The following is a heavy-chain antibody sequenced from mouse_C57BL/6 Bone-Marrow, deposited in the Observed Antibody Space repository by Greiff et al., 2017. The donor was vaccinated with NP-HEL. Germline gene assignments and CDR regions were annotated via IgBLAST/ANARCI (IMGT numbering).Heavy chain of an antibody. V-gene: IGHV8-8*01. J-gene: IGHJ1*03. CDR3: ARISIYYYGSVWYFDV. D-gene: IGHD1-1*01. CDR1: GFSLSTFGMG. CDR2: IWWYDDK. Sequence: QVQLKESGPGILQPSQTLSLTCSFSGFSLSTFGMGVGWLRQPPGKGLEWLAHIWWYDDKYYNPALKRRLLISQDTSKNQVFLKIANVDTADTATYYCARISIYYYGSVWYFDVWGTGTTVTVSS.